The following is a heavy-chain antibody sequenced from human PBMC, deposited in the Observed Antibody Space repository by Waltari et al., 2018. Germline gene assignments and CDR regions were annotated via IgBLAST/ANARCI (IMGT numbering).Heavy chain of an antibody. Sequence: RGSWVRQPPGTGLEWIGGVPGGGRTNYNPSFTVRFPVALDTYNQRFSLPVTSATAADTAVYYCARDLVRGLYLDSWGRG. J-gene: IGHJ4*02. CDR2: VPGGGRT. V-gene: IGHV4-4*06. CDR1: R. CDR3: ARDLVRGLYLDS.